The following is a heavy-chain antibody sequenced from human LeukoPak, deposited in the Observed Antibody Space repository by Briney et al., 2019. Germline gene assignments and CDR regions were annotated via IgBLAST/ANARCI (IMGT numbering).Heavy chain of an antibody. Sequence: SVKVSCKASGGTFSSYAISWVRQAPGQGLEWMGGIIPIFGTANYAQKFQGRVTITTDESTSTAYMELSSLRSEDTAVYYCARDLGNSVEVPAAMGYYYYMDVWGKGTTVTVSS. V-gene: IGHV1-69*05. CDR1: GGTFSSYA. CDR3: ARDLGNSVEVPAAMGYYYYMDV. CDR2: IIPIFGTA. J-gene: IGHJ6*03. D-gene: IGHD2-2*01.